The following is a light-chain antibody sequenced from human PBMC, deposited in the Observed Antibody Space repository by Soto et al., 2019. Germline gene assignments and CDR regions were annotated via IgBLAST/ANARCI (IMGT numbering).Light chain of an antibody. CDR3: AAWDDSLSGQV. Sequence: QAVLTQPPSASGTPGQRVTISCSGSSSNIGSNYVYWYQQLPGTAPKLLIYSNNQRPSGVPDRFSGSKSGTSASLAISGLRSEDEDDYYCAAWDDSLSGQVFGGGTKLTVL. V-gene: IGLV1-47*02. J-gene: IGLJ3*02. CDR2: SNN. CDR1: SSNIGSNY.